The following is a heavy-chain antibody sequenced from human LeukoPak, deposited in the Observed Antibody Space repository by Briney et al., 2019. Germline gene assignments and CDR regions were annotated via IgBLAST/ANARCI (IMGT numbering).Heavy chain of an antibody. CDR3: ARHPRYCSSTSCEDNWFDP. Sequence: SETLSLTCTVSGGSISNSSYYWGWIRQPPGKGLEWIGSIYYSGSTYYNPSLKSRVTISVDTSKNQFSLKLSSVTAADTAVYYCARHPRYCSSTSCEDNWFDPWGRGTLVTVSS. J-gene: IGHJ5*02. V-gene: IGHV4-39*01. D-gene: IGHD2-2*01. CDR1: GGSISNSSYY. CDR2: IYYSGST.